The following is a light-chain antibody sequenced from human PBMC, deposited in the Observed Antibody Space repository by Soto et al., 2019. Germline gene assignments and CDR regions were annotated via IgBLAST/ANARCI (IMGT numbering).Light chain of an antibody. CDR1: QSLLHSNGYNY. CDR3: MQPLQTPRK. CDR2: LGS. Sequence: DIVMTQSPLSLPVTPGEPASISCRSSQSLLHSNGYNYLDWYLQKPGQSPQLLIYLGSNRASGVPDRFSGSGSGTDFTLKISRVEAEDVGVYYCMQPLQTPRKFGQEAKVDIK. V-gene: IGKV2-28*01. J-gene: IGKJ1*01.